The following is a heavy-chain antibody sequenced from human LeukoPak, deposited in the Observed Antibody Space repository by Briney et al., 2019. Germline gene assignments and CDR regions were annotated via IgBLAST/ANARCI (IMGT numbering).Heavy chain of an antibody. CDR3: ATTSRRPRYYDSSGDAFDI. CDR1: GGTFSSYA. Sequence: SVKVSCKASGGTFSSYAISWVRQAPGQGLEWMGGIIPIFGTANYAQKFQDRVTITADESTSTAYMELSSLRSEDTAVYYCATTSRRPRYYDSSGDAFDIWGQGTMVTVSS. V-gene: IGHV1-69*13. D-gene: IGHD3-22*01. J-gene: IGHJ3*02. CDR2: IIPIFGTA.